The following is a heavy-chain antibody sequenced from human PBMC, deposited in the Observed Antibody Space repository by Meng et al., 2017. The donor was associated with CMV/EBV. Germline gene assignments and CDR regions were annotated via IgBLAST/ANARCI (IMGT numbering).Heavy chain of an antibody. D-gene: IGHD3-22*01. CDR1: GYYLSSYG. Sequence: VGFGAEVDQPGGSVRLSWKASGYYLSSYGMLWVRQAPGKGLEWVGFIRYDGSNTYYSDSFQGRVTISRDNSKNTLYLEMNSLRSEDTAVYYCAKDEYYYGSCCYMRSDYWGQGTLVTVSS. CDR3: AKDEYYYGSCCYMRSDY. CDR2: IRYDGSNT. V-gene: IGHV3-30*02. J-gene: IGHJ4*02.